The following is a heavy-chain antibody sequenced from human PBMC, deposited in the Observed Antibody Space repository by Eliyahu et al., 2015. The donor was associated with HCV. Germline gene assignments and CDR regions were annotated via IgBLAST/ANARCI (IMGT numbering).Heavy chain of an antibody. CDR3: AKDRYSSSLYYFHS. Sequence: EVQLVESGGDLVQPGRSLRLSCAASGFTFDDYAMHWVRQAPGKGLEWVSGVTWNSGTIAYADSVEGRFTISRDNAKNSLYLQMNSLRPEDTALYYCAKDRYSSSLYYFHSWGQGTLVTVSS. CDR2: VTWNSGTI. CDR1: GFTFDDYA. D-gene: IGHD6-13*01. J-gene: IGHJ4*02. V-gene: IGHV3-9*01.